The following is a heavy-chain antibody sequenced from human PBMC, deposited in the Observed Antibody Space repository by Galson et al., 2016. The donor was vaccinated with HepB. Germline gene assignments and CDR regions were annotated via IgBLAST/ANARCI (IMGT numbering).Heavy chain of an antibody. CDR3: AKGSAWYERNDFDY. Sequence: SLRLSCAASGFTFDDYALHWVRQALGKGLEWVSGISWNSVAIGYADSVKGRFTISRDNAKKSLYLQMNSLRPEDTALYYCAKGSAWYERNDFDYWGQGTLVTVSS. V-gene: IGHV3-9*01. CDR1: GFTFDDYA. D-gene: IGHD6-13*01. CDR2: ISWNSVAI. J-gene: IGHJ4*02.